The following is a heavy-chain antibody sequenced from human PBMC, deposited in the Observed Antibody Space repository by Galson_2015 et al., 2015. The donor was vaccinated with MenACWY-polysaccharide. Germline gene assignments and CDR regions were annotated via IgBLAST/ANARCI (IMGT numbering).Heavy chain of an antibody. CDR3: ARAGAKYCRGSSCYFNWFDP. D-gene: IGHD2-15*01. CDR2: TNGDGSAT. J-gene: IGHJ5*02. CDR1: GFTFSSYW. Sequence: SLRLSCAASGFTFSSYWMHWVRQAPGKGLVWVSRTNGDGSATDYADSVKGRFTISRDNAKNTLYLQMNSLRAEDTAVYYCARAGAKYCRGSSCYFNWFDPWGQGTLVTVSS. V-gene: IGHV3-74*01.